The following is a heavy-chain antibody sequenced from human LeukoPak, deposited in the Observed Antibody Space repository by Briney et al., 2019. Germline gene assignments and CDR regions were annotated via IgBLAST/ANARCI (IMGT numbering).Heavy chain of an antibody. Sequence: SETLSLTCTVSGGSISSYYWSWIRQPPGKGLEWIGYIYYSGSTNYNPSLKSRVTISVDTSKNQFSLKLSSVTAADTAVYYCARGGGYCRGGSCYRWFDPWGQGTLVTVSS. CDR2: IYYSGST. J-gene: IGHJ5*02. V-gene: IGHV4-59*01. CDR3: ARGGGYCRGGSCYRWFDP. CDR1: GGSISSYY. D-gene: IGHD2-15*01.